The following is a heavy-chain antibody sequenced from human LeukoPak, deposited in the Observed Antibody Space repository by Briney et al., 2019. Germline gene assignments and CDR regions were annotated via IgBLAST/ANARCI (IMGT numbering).Heavy chain of an antibody. CDR1: RFTFSRYG. D-gene: IGHD5-18*01. J-gene: IGHJ4*02. Sequence: PGGSLRLSCAASRFTFSRYGMHWVPHAPGKGLEWVAVISYDGSNKDYADSVKRRFTISRDNSKNTVSLQMNSLRVEDTAVYYCAKEAPWATAMVILIDYWGQGTLVTVSS. V-gene: IGHV3-30*18. CDR2: ISYDGSNK. CDR3: AKEAPWATAMVILIDY.